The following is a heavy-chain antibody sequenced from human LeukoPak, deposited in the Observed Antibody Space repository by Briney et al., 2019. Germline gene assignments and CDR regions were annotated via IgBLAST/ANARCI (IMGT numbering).Heavy chain of an antibody. CDR1: GYTFTSYA. CDR3: ARDKAVTTELTQYFHH. CDR2: ISGYSGYT. D-gene: IGHD4-11*01. J-gene: IGHJ1*01. Sequence: ASVKVSCKASGYTFTSYAMHWVRQAPGQGLEWMGWISGYSGYTNYAQKFQFRVTMTTDTSTSTAYMELRSLTSDDTAVYYCARDKAVTTELTQYFHHWGQGTLVTVSS. V-gene: IGHV1-18*01.